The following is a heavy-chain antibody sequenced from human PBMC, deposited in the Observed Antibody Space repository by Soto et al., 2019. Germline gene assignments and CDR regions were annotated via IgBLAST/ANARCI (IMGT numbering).Heavy chain of an antibody. CDR1: GFTFSSHS. CDR3: ARDNPSGYGDC. CDR2: ISSSSSTI. D-gene: IGHD5-12*01. V-gene: IGHV3-48*01. Sequence: EVQLVESGGGLVQPGGSLRLSCAASGFTFSSHSMNWVRQAPGKGLEWVSYISSSSSTIYYADSVKGRFTISRDNAKNSLSLQMNSLRAEDTAVYYCARDNPSGYGDCWGQGTLDTVSS. J-gene: IGHJ4*02.